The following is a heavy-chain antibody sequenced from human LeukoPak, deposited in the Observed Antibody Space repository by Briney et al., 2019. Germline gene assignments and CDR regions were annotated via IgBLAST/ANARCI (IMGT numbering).Heavy chain of an antibody. D-gene: IGHD6-13*01. CDR1: GGSFSGYY. V-gene: IGHV4-34*01. CDR3: ATGGPYSSLAWGVGNAFDI. Sequence: SETLSLTCAVYGGSFSGYYWSWIRQPPGKGLEWIGEINHSGSTKYYPPLKRRVTTSVDTSKNQFSLKLSSVTAADTAVYYCATGGPYSSLAWGVGNAFDIWGQGTMVTVSS. J-gene: IGHJ3*02. CDR2: INHSGST.